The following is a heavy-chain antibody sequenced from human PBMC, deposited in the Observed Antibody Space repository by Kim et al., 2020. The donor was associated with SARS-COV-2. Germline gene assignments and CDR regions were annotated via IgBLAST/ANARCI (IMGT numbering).Heavy chain of an antibody. Sequence: SETLSLTCTVSGGSISSSSYYWGWIRQPPGKGLEWIGSIYYSGSTYYNPSLKSRVTISVDTSKNQFSLKLSSVTAADTAVYYCARQHDYGDLEGWFDPWGQGTLVTVSS. J-gene: IGHJ5*02. D-gene: IGHD4-17*01. CDR2: IYYSGST. V-gene: IGHV4-39*01. CDR1: GGSISSSSYY. CDR3: ARQHDYGDLEGWFDP.